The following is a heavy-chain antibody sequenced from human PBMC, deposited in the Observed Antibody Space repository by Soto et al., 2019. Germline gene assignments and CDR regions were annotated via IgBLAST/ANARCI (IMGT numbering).Heavy chain of an antibody. J-gene: IGHJ6*02. CDR1: GYSFTSYW. Sequence: PGESLKISCKGSGYSFTSYWISWVRQMPGKGLEWMGRIDPSDSYTNYSPSFQGHVTISADKSISTAYLQWSSLKASDTAMYYCARIQLTNPYYYYGMDVWGQGTTVTVSS. CDR3: ARIQLTNPYYYYGMDV. D-gene: IGHD5-18*01. CDR2: IDPSDSYT. V-gene: IGHV5-10-1*01.